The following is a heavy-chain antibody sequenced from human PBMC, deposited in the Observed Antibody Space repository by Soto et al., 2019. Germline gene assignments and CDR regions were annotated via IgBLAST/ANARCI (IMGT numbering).Heavy chain of an antibody. Sequence: SETLSLTCTVSGGSISSYYCSWIRQPPGKGLEWIGYIYYSGSTNYNPSLKSRVTISLDTSKNQFSLKLSSVTAADTAVYYCARASLVGATMWFDPWGQGTLVTVSS. V-gene: IGHV4-59*01. D-gene: IGHD1-26*01. J-gene: IGHJ5*02. CDR1: GGSISSYY. CDR3: ARASLVGATMWFDP. CDR2: IYYSGST.